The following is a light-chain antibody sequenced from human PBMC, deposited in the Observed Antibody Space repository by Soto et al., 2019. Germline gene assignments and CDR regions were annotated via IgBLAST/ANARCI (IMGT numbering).Light chain of an antibody. CDR3: MQALQTPIT. CDR2: LGS. V-gene: IGKV2-28*01. CDR1: QSLLHSNGYSY. Sequence: DIVMTQSPLSLPVTPGEPASISCRSSQSLLHSNGYSYLDWYLQKPGQSPQLLTYLGSNRASGVPDRFGGSGSGTDFTLKISRVEAEDVGVYYCMQALQTPITFGQGTRLEIK. J-gene: IGKJ5*01.